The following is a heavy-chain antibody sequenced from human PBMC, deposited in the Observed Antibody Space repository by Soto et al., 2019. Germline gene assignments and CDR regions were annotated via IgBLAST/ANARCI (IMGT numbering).Heavy chain of an antibody. D-gene: IGHD4-17*01. CDR1: GGSVTSDEDY. V-gene: IGHV4-30-4*01. CDR2: ISNSGST. CDR3: ATESGSTYGYFDY. Sequence: SETLSLTCTVSGGSVTSDEDYWSWIRQSPGKGLEWIGYISNSGSTGYNPSLKTRLSMSVDRSKNQFTLRLTSVTAADPAVYFCATESGSTYGYFDYWGQGTQVTVS. J-gene: IGHJ4*02.